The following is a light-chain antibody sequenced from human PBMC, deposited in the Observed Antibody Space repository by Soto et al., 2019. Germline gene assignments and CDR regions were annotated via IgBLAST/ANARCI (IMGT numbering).Light chain of an antibody. Sequence: QSALTQPRSVSGSPGQSVTISCTRTSSDVGGYNYVSWYQQHPDKAPKVMIYDVNRRPSGVPDRFSGSKSGNTASLTISGLQAEDESDYYCCSYAGGNYVFGTGTKLTVL. CDR3: CSYAGGNYV. V-gene: IGLV2-11*01. J-gene: IGLJ1*01. CDR2: DVN. CDR1: SSDVGGYNY.